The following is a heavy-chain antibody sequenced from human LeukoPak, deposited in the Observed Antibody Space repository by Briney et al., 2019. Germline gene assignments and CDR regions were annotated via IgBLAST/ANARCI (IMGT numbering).Heavy chain of an antibody. Sequence: GGSLGLSCTTSGFTLSNYWMTWVRQAPGKGLEWVAKIQKDGSEAYYVDSMEGRFTISRDNAENSLYLQMHSLRAEDTAVYSCARAGVTNQLGQTYWYFDLWGRGTLVTVSS. V-gene: IGHV3-7*01. J-gene: IGHJ2*01. D-gene: IGHD7-27*01. CDR3: ARAGVTNQLGQTYWYFDL. CDR2: IQKDGSEA. CDR1: GFTLSNYW.